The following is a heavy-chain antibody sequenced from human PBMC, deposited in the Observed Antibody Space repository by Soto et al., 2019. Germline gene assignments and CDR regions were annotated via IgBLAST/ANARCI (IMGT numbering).Heavy chain of an antibody. CDR3: ARDGGGGLDV. CDR2: VYYNGNT. Sequence: LSLTCTVSAGSISSYYWSWIRQPPGKGLEWIGYVYYNGNTNYNPSLKSRVLISVDSSNNQFSLHLMSVTAADTDVYYCARDGGGGLDVWGQGTKVTVYS. D-gene: IGHD3-16*01. V-gene: IGHV4-59*01. J-gene: IGHJ6*02. CDR1: AGSISSYY.